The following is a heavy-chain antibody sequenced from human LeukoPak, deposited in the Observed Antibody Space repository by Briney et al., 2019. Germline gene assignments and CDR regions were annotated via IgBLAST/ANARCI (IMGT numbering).Heavy chain of an antibody. D-gene: IGHD4-17*01. CDR2: IKQDGSEE. Sequence: GGSLRLSCAASGFTFSSYWMTWVRQAPGKGLEWVANIKQDGSEEYYVDSVKGRFTISRDNAKNSLFLQMNSLKASDTAMYYCARGDYGDFRVFYTLFDYWGQGTLVTVSS. CDR3: ARGDYGDFRVFYTLFDY. J-gene: IGHJ4*02. CDR1: GFTFSSYW. V-gene: IGHV3-7*03.